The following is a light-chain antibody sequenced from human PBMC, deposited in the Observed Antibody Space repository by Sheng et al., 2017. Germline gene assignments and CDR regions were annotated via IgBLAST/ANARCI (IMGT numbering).Light chain of an antibody. J-gene: IGKJ4*01. CDR1: QSVSSN. CDR3: QQYNSWPLT. Sequence: EIVMTQSPATLSLSPGERATLSCRASQSVSSNLAWYQQIPGQAPRLLIYAASTRATGIPARFSGGGSGTEFTLTVSSLQSEDFAVYYCQQYNSWPLTFGGGTKVDLK. CDR2: AAS. V-gene: IGKV3-15*01.